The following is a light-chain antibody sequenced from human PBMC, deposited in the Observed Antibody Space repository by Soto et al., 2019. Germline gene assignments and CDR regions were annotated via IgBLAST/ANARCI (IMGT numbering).Light chain of an antibody. CDR3: QQYGSSRFT. V-gene: IGKV3-20*01. CDR1: QSISSSY. Sequence: EIVLTQSPGTLSLSPGERATLSCRASQSISSSYLAWYQQKPGQAPRLLVYGASSRATCIPDRFSGSGSGTDFTLTISRLEREDFAVYYCQQYGSSRFTFGPGTKVDIK. CDR2: GAS. J-gene: IGKJ3*01.